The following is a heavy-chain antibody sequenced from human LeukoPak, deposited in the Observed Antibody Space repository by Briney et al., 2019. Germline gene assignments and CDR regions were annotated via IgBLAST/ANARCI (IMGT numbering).Heavy chain of an antibody. Sequence: TGGSLRLSCSASGFTFSSYAMHWVRQAPGKGLEYVSAISSNGGSTYYADSVKGRFTISRDNSKNTLYLQMSGLRAEDTAVYYCVIKTTKAIAVADYYFDYWGQGTLVTVSS. D-gene: IGHD6-19*01. CDR3: VIKTTKAIAVADYYFDY. J-gene: IGHJ4*02. CDR1: GFTFSSYA. V-gene: IGHV3-64D*09. CDR2: ISSNGGST.